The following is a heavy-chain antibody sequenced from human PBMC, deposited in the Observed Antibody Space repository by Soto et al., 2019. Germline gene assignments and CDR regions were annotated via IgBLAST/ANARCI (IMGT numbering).Heavy chain of an antibody. D-gene: IGHD3-3*01. J-gene: IGHJ3*02. Sequence: GGSLRLSCAASGFTFSSYAMSWVRQAPGKGLEWVSAISGSGGSTYYADSVKGRFTISRDNSKNTLYLQMNSLRAEDTAVYYCAKVLHYDFWSGYYAFDIWGQGTMVTVSS. V-gene: IGHV3-23*01. CDR1: GFTFSSYA. CDR2: ISGSGGST. CDR3: AKVLHYDFWSGYYAFDI.